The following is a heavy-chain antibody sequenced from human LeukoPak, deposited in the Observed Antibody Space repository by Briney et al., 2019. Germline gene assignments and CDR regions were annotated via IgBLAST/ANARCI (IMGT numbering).Heavy chain of an antibody. CDR2: IRNKANSYTT. Sequence: GGSLRLSCAAPGFTFSDHYMDWVRQAPGKGLEWVGRIRNKANSYTTEYAASVKGRFTISRDDSKTSLYLQMNSLKTEDTAVYYCTRGRDGGHWFFDYWGQGTLVTVSS. D-gene: IGHD3-16*01. CDR3: TRGRDGGHWFFDY. J-gene: IGHJ4*02. V-gene: IGHV3-72*01. CDR1: GFTFSDHY.